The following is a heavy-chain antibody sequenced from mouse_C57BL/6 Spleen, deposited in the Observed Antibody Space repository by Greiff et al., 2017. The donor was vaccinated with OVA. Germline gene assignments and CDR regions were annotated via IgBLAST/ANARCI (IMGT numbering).Heavy chain of an antibody. Sequence: EVKVIESGGGLVKPGGSLKLSCAASGFTFSDYGMHWVRQAPEKGLEWDAYISSGSSTIYYADTVKGRFTISRDNAKNTLFLQMTSLRSEDTAMYYCAIRRTGYFDVWGTGTTVTVSS. CDR1: GFTFSDYG. J-gene: IGHJ1*03. CDR2: ISSGSSTI. CDR3: AIRRTGYFDV. V-gene: IGHV5-17*01. D-gene: IGHD1-2*01.